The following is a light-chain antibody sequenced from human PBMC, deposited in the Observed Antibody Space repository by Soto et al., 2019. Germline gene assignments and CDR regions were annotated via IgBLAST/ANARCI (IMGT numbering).Light chain of an antibody. CDR3: LQYNHYPLT. J-gene: IGKJ4*01. V-gene: IGKV1-5*03. Sequence: DIQMTQSPSTLSASVGDRVTITCRASQSISMWLAWYQQKPGKAPNLLIYKASSLEGGVPSRFSGSASATEFTLTISSLQPDDFATYLCLQYNHYPLTFGGGTRVEIK. CDR1: QSISMW. CDR2: KAS.